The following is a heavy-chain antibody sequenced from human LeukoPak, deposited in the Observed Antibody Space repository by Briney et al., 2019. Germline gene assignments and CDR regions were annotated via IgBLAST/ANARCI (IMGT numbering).Heavy chain of an antibody. V-gene: IGHV1-69*04. J-gene: IGHJ6*02. CDR3: ARDAYMNDRWFYRMDV. Sequence: SVKVSCKASGGTFTTYSISWVRQAPGQGLEWMGRTIPLLRMTNYAQRFQGRVTIIADKSTSTAHLELSGLRSEDTAAYYCARDAYMNDRWFYRMDVWGQGTTIIVSS. CDR1: GGTFTTYS. D-gene: IGHD2-15*01. CDR2: TIPLLRMT.